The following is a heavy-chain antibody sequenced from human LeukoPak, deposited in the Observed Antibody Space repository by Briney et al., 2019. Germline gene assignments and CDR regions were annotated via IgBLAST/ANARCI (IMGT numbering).Heavy chain of an antibody. Sequence: RGSLRLSCAASGFIFSSHWMHWVRQPPGKGLVWVSRINTDGSSTSYADSVKGRFTISRDNAKNTLYLQMNSLRAEDTAVYYCARISYSGSWNNWFDPWGQGTLVTVSS. CDR2: INTDGSST. D-gene: IGHD3-10*01. CDR3: ARISYSGSWNNWFDP. CDR1: GFIFSSHW. J-gene: IGHJ5*02. V-gene: IGHV3-74*01.